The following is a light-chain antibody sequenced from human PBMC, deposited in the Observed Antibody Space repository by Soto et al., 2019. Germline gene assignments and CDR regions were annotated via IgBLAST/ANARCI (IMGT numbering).Light chain of an antibody. J-gene: IGKJ5*01. Sequence: EMVETKSPSILSESPRERPSLSYRAIQIVYGSQLAWYQHKPGQVPKLLMYGVSSRATGIPDRFTGSGSGADFTLTISRLEPEDFAVYYCQVYGPSPPITFGQGTRLEIK. CDR3: QVYGPSPPIT. CDR1: QIVYGSQ. V-gene: IGKV3-20*01. CDR2: GVS.